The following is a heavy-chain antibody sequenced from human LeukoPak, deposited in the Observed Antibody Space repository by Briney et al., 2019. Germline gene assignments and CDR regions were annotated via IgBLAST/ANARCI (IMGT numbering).Heavy chain of an antibody. J-gene: IGHJ4*02. Sequence: GSSVKVSCKASGGIFSSYAISWVRQAPGQGLEWMGRIIPILGIANYAQKFQGRVTITADRSTSTAYMELSSLRSEDTAVYYCARDRIAAQGDYWGQGTLVTVSS. V-gene: IGHV1-69*04. CDR2: IIPILGIA. D-gene: IGHD2-15*01. CDR1: GGIFSSYA. CDR3: ARDRIAAQGDY.